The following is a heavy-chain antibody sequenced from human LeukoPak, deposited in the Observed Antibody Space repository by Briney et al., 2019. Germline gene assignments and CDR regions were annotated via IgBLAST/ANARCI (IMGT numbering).Heavy chain of an antibody. D-gene: IGHD1-26*01. J-gene: IGHJ4*02. Sequence: SETLSLTCTVSGVSISSYYWSRIRQPPGKGLEWVGDIYYSGSTYYIPSLKSRVTISGDTSKNQFSLKLRSVTAADTAVYYCARGSLGYSGSYFKQSYYFDYWGQGTLVTVSS. CDR1: GVSISSYY. V-gene: IGHV4-59*01. CDR3: ARGSLGYSGSYFKQSYYFDY. CDR2: IYYSGST.